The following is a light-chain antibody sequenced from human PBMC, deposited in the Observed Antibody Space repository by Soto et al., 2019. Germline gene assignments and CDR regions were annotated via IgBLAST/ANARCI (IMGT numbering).Light chain of an antibody. J-gene: IGKJ1*01. V-gene: IGKV3-20*01. CDR2: GAS. Sequence: EIVMTQSPATLSVSPGARATLSCRASQSVSNNYLAWYQQKPGQAPRLLIYGASNRATGIPDRFSGSGSGTDFTLTISRLEPEDFAVYYCQQYGSSGTVGQGTKVDIK. CDR3: QQYGSSGT. CDR1: QSVSNNY.